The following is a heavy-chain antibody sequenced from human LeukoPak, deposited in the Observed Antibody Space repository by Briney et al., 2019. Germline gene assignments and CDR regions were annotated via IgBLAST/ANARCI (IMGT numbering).Heavy chain of an antibody. CDR3: ANEKYYFDH. J-gene: IGHJ4*02. V-gene: IGHV3-23*01. CDR1: GFTLSNSA. Sequence: NPGGSLRLSGAASGFTLSNSAMSWVRQAAGKGLEWVSTICIGGGEYYADSVKGRFTISRDNSKSTLYLQMNSLRAEDTAVYYCANEKYYFDHWGQGTLVTVSS. CDR2: ICIGGGE.